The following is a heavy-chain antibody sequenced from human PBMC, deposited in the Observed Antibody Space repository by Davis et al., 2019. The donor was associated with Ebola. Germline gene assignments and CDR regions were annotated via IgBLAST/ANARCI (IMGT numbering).Heavy chain of an antibody. V-gene: IGHV3-23*01. Sequence: PGGSLRLSCEGSGFKFSSFAMTWVRQAPGKGLEWLSTINDKGDKTHYIDSVKGRFLISRDNSKNTVYLQMNSLTAADTSLYYCAKDAYCVYNNCDYYYGVDIWGQGTSVTVSS. CDR2: INDKGDKT. D-gene: IGHD1-1*01. CDR3: AKDAYCVYNNCDYYYGVDI. J-gene: IGHJ6*02. CDR1: GFKFSSFA.